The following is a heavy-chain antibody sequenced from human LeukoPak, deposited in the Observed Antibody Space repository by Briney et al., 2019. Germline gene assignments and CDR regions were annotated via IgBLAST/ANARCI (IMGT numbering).Heavy chain of an antibody. Sequence: GGSLRLSCAASGFTFSSYGMHWVRQAPGKGLEWVAVIWYDGSNKYYADSVKGRFTISRDNSKNTLYLQMNSLRAEDTAVYYCARDSAKSSSFDYWGQGTLVTVSS. CDR3: ARDSAKSSSFDY. CDR1: GFTFSSYG. CDR2: IWYDGSNK. D-gene: IGHD6-13*01. V-gene: IGHV3-33*01. J-gene: IGHJ4*02.